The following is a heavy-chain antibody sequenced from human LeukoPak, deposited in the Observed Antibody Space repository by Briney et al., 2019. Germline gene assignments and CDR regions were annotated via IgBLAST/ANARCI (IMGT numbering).Heavy chain of an antibody. D-gene: IGHD3-22*01. CDR3: ARAVTYYYDSSGYLRRRARFDP. CDR1: GGSFSGYY. CDR2: INHSGST. J-gene: IGHJ5*02. V-gene: IGHV4-34*01. Sequence: SETLSLTCAVYGGSFSGYYWSWIRQPPGKGLEWIGEINHSGSTNYNPSLKSRVTISVDTSKNQFSLKLSSVTAADTAVYYCARAVTYYYDSSGYLRRRARFDPWGQGTLVTVSS.